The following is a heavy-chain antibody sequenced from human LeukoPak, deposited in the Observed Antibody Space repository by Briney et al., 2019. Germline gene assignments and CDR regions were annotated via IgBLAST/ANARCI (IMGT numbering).Heavy chain of an antibody. V-gene: IGHV4-59*08. CDR3: ARTRDGYNFDAFDI. D-gene: IGHD5-24*01. CDR2: IYYSGST. Sequence: SETLSLTCTVSGGSISSYYWSWIRQPPGKGLEWIGYIYYSGSTNCNPSLKSRVTISVDTSKNQFSLKLSSVTAADTAVYYCARTRDGYNFDAFDIWGQGTMVTVSS. J-gene: IGHJ3*02. CDR1: GGSISSYY.